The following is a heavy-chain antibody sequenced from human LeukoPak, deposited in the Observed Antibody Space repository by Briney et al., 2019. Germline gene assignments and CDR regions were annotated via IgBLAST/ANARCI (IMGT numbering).Heavy chain of an antibody. Sequence: ASVKVSCKASGYSFVLYGISWVRQAPGQGLEWMGWISAYNGNTNYAQKFRGRVTITADKSTRTAYMELSSLRSEDTAVYYCARDNDSRDPPHFDYWGQGTLVTVSS. V-gene: IGHV1-18*01. CDR1: GYSFVLYG. CDR2: ISAYNGNT. D-gene: IGHD3-16*01. CDR3: ARDNDSRDPPHFDY. J-gene: IGHJ4*02.